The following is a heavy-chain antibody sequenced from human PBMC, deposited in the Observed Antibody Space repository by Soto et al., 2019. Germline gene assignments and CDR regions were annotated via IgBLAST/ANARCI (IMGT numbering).Heavy chain of an antibody. CDR3: ARGGFGGYWNPIDH. V-gene: IGHV4-34*01. J-gene: IGHJ4*01. D-gene: IGHD1-1*01. CDR1: SASLSRYY. Sequence: PSETLSLTCTVSSASLSRYYWSWIRQPPGKGLEWIGEINYRGSMNYNPSLKSRVNISIDTSREQFSLNLTSVTAADTAIYYCARGGFGGYWNPIDHWGQGSLVTVS. CDR2: INYRGSM.